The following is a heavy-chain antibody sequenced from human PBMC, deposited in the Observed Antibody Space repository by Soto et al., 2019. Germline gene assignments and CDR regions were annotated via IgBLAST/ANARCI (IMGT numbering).Heavy chain of an antibody. CDR3: ARVLGTMMKVDSGWFDP. CDR1: GYTFTSYG. J-gene: IGHJ5*02. D-gene: IGHD3-22*01. Sequence: QVQLVQSGAEVKKPGASVKVSCKASGYTFTSYGISWVRQAPGQGLEWMGWISAYNGNTNYAQKLQGRVTMTTDTTTSTAYMELRSLRSDDTAVYYCARVLGTMMKVDSGWFDPWGQGTLVTVSS. V-gene: IGHV1-18*01. CDR2: ISAYNGNT.